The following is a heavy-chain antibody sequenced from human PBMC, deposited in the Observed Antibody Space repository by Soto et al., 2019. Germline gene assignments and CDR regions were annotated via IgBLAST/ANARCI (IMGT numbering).Heavy chain of an antibody. CDR1: GFTFSSYA. J-gene: IGHJ6*02. V-gene: IGHV3-23*01. CDR2: ISGSAANT. Sequence: PGGSLRLSCAASGFTFSSYAMSWVRQAPGKGLEWVSAISGSAANTFYADSVKGRFTISRDNSKNTLYLQMSSLRAEDTAVYFCARAASYYGLDVWGQGTTVTVSS. CDR3: ARAASYYGLDV.